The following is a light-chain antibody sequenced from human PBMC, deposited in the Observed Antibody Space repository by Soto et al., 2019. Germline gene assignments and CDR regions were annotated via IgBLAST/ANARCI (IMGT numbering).Light chain of an antibody. Sequence: ESVLTRSPGTLSLSPGERATLSCRAIQSVTSNYLAWYQQKPGQAPRLLIYAASRRAPGIPDRFSASGSGTDFTLTISRLEPEDFAVYFCQQYGTSPPWTFGQGTKVDI. CDR1: QSVTSNY. CDR2: AAS. J-gene: IGKJ1*01. CDR3: QQYGTSPPWT. V-gene: IGKV3-20*01.